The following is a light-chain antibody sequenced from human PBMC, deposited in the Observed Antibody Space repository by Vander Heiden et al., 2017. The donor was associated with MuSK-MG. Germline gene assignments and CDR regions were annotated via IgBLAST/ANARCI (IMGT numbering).Light chain of an antibody. J-gene: IGLJ3*02. Sequence: SSELTQDPAVSVALGPTVRITCHGSSLRNYYASWYQQKAGQAPVIVIYNENTRPSGIPDRFSGSSSGNTASLTIPGAQAEDEADYYCNARDSIGNHGFGGGTKLTVL. CDR2: NEN. V-gene: IGLV3-19*01. CDR3: NARDSIGNHG. CDR1: SLRNYY.